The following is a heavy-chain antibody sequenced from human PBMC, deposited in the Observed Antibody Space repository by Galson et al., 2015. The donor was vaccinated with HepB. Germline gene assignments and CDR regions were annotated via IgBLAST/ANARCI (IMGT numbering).Heavy chain of an antibody. CDR2: IWYDGSNK. CDR3: ARTTTVTLYFDY. CDR1: GFTFSSYG. Sequence: SLRLSCAASGFTFSSYGMHWVRQAPGKGLEWVAVIWYDGSNKYYADSVKGRFTISSDNSKNTLYLQMNSLRAEDTAVYYCARTTTVTLYFDYWGQGTLVTVSS. J-gene: IGHJ4*02. V-gene: IGHV3-33*01. D-gene: IGHD4-17*01.